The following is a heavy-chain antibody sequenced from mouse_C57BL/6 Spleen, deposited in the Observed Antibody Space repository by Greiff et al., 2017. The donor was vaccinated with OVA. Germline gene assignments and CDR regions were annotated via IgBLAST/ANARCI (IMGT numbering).Heavy chain of an antibody. J-gene: IGHJ1*03. CDR3: ARDGDYYGSSGYFDV. CDR2: INYDGSST. CDR1: GFTFSDYY. D-gene: IGHD1-1*01. V-gene: IGHV5-16*01. Sequence: EVMLVESEGGLVQPGSSMKLSCTASGFTFSDYYMAWVRQVPEKGLEWVANINYDGSSTYYLDSLKSRFIISRDNAKNILYLQMSSLKSEDTATYYCARDGDYYGSSGYFDVWGTGTTVTVSS.